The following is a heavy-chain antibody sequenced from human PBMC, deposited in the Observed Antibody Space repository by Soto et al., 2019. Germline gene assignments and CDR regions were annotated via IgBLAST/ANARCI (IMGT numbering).Heavy chain of an antibody. CDR3: ARERSGYFDY. J-gene: IGHJ4*02. Sequence: QVQLVQSGADVKKPGASVKVSCKASVYTFTSYDINWVRQATGQGLEWTGWMNPNSGNTGYAQKFQGRVTITRNTSIRTAYMELSSLRSEDTAVDYCARERSGYFDYWGQGTLVTVSS. CDR1: VYTFTSYD. D-gene: IGHD2-15*01. CDR2: MNPNSGNT. V-gene: IGHV1-8*01.